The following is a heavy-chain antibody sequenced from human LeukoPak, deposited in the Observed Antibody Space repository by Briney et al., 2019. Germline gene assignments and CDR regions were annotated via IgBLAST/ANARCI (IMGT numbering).Heavy chain of an antibody. CDR2: ISSSSNYI. CDR1: GFTFSSYS. Sequence: GGSLRLSCAASGFTFSSYSMNWVRQAPGKGLEWVSSISSSSNYIYYADSVKGRFTISRDNAKNSLYLQMNSLRAEDTAVYYCARGELTTVTSYYYYGMDVWGQGTTVTVSS. V-gene: IGHV3-21*01. CDR3: ARGELTTVTSYYYYGMDV. D-gene: IGHD4-17*01. J-gene: IGHJ6*02.